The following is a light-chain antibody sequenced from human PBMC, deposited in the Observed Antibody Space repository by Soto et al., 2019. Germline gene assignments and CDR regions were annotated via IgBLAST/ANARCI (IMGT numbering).Light chain of an antibody. Sequence: EIVLTQSPGNLSLSPGERATLSCRASQSVSRSYLAWYQQKPGQAPRLLIYGASIMATGIPDRFTGSGSGTDFTLTISRLEPEDFAVYSCQHYGDSSYTFGQGTKLEIK. CDR2: GAS. V-gene: IGKV3-20*01. CDR3: QHYGDSSYT. J-gene: IGKJ2*01. CDR1: QSVSRSY.